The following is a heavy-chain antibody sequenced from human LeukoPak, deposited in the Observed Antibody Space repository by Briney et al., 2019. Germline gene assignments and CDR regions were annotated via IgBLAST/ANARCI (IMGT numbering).Heavy chain of an antibody. V-gene: IGHV3-66*01. Sequence: PSETLSLTCTVSGGSISSSNYYWAWIRQSPGKGLEWVSVIYSGGSTYYADSVKGRFTISRDNSKNTLYLQMNSLRAEDTAVYYCARGLGSMYYYGSGSYPEQYFQHWGQGTLVTVSS. D-gene: IGHD3-10*01. J-gene: IGHJ1*01. CDR3: ARGLGSMYYYGSGSYPEQYFQH. CDR2: IYSGGST. CDR1: GGSISSSNYY.